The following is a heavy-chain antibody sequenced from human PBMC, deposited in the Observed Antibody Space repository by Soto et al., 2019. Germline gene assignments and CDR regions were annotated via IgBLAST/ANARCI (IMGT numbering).Heavy chain of an antibody. J-gene: IGHJ2*01. V-gene: IGHV2-5*02. CDR2: IYWDDDK. Sequence: QITLRESGPPLVKPTQTLTLTCTFSGFSLSTSGVGVGWIRQPPEKALEWLALIYWDDDKRYRPSLKSRLTITNDNSKNQVVLTLTNMDPVDTATYYCARRPPEHWYFDLWGRGTLVTVSS. CDR3: ARRPPEHWYFDL. CDR1: GFSLSTSGVG. D-gene: IGHD1-1*01.